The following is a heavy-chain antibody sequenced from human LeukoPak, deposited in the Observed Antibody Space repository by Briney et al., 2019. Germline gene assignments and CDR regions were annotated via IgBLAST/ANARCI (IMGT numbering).Heavy chain of an antibody. D-gene: IGHD6-19*01. J-gene: IGHJ4*02. CDR3: ARARIAVAGALTAFDY. Sequence: GGSLRLSCAASGFTFSSYWMHWVRQAPGKGLVWVSRINGHGSTTNYADSVKGRFTISRDNARYSLYLQMNSLRVEDTAVYYCARARIAVAGALTAFDYWGQGTLVTVSS. V-gene: IGHV3-74*01. CDR1: GFTFSSYW. CDR2: INGHGSTT.